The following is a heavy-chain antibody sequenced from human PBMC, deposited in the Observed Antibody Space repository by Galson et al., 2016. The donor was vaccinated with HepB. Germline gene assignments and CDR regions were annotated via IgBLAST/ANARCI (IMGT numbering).Heavy chain of an antibody. CDR2: ISGSGGST. CDR1: GFTFSSYA. D-gene: IGHD1-26*01. V-gene: IGHV3-23*01. J-gene: IGHJ6*03. CDR3: AKGAPYSAGKWELPRGGYYYYYMDV. Sequence: SLRLSCAASGFTFSSYAMSWVRQAPGKGLEWVSVISGSGGSTYYADSVKGRFTISRDNSKNTLYLQMNSLRAEDTAVYYCAKGAPYSAGKWELPRGGYYYYYMDVWGKGTTVTVSS.